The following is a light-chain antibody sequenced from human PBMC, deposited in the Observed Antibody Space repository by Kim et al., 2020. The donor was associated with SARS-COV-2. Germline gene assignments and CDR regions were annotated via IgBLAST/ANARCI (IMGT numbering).Light chain of an antibody. Sequence: LSPGERATLSCRASQSVSSSYLAWYQQKPGQAPRLLIYGESSRATGIPDRFSGSGSGTDFTLTISRLEPEDFAVYYCQQYGSSRTFGQGTKVEIK. CDR3: QQYGSSRT. J-gene: IGKJ1*01. V-gene: IGKV3-20*01. CDR2: GES. CDR1: QSVSSSY.